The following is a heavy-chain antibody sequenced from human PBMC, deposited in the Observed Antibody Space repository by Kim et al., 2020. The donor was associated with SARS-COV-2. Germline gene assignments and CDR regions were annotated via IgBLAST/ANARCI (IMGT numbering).Heavy chain of an antibody. Sequence: GGSLRLSCVASGFTFSDYAFHWVRQPLDKGLEWVALTSYDGAKNYYADSVKGRFTISRDNSKNTLYLQMNSLRVEDTAVYYCARDGAYYDLLTGSERHFDSWGQGALVTVSS. J-gene: IGHJ4*02. D-gene: IGHD3-9*01. V-gene: IGHV3-30-3*01. CDR2: TSYDGAKN. CDR1: GFTFSDYA. CDR3: ARDGAYYDLLTGSERHFDS.